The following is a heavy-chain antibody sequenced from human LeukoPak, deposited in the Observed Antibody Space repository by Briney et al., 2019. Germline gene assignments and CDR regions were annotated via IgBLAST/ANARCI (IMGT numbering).Heavy chain of an antibody. CDR3: ARDIVVVVAATGYNWFDP. J-gene: IGHJ5*02. Sequence: PSETLSLTCAVYGGSFSTYYWSWIRQSPVKGLEWIGEIKPSGNTNYNPSLKSRLTISVDTSKNQLSLELSSVTVADTAVYYCARDIVVVVAATGYNWFDPWGQGTLVTVSS. D-gene: IGHD2-15*01. CDR1: GGSFSTYY. V-gene: IGHV4-34*01. CDR2: IKPSGNT.